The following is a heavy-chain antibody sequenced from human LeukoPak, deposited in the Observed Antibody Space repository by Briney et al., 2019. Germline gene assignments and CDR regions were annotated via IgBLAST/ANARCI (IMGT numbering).Heavy chain of an antibody. CDR1: GDSVSSNSAA. J-gene: IGHJ6*02. Sequence: SQTPSLTCAISGDSVSSNSAAWNWIRQSPSRGLEWLGRTYYRSKWYNDYAVSVKSRITINPDTSKNQFSLQLNSVTPEDTAVYYCARDKLGILDYYYYGMDVWGQGTTVTVSS. D-gene: IGHD7-27*01. CDR3: ARDKLGILDYYYYGMDV. V-gene: IGHV6-1*01. CDR2: TYYRSKWYN.